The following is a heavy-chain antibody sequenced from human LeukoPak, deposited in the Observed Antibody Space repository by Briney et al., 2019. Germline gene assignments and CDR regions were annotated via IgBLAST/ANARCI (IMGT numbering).Heavy chain of an antibody. CDR2: IKSKTDGGTT. D-gene: IGHD3-22*01. CDR3: TTEDGYYDSSGYFPARY. V-gene: IGHV3-15*01. Sequence: GGSLRLSCAASGFTFSNAWMSWVRQAPGKGLEWVGRIKSKTDGGTTDYAAPVKGRFTISRDDSKNTLYLQMNSLKTEDTAVYYCTTEDGYYDSSGYFPARYWGQGTLVTVSS. CDR1: GFTFSNAW. J-gene: IGHJ4*02.